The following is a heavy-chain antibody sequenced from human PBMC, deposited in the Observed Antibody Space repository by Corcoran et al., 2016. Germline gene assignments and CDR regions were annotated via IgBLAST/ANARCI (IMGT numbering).Heavy chain of an antibody. CDR3: ARSGYSYGLYFDY. D-gene: IGHD5-18*01. J-gene: IGHJ4*02. V-gene: IGHV3-53*01. Sequence: EVQLVESGGGLIQPGGSLRLSCAASGFTVSSNYMSWVRQAPGKGLECVSVIYSGGSTYYADSVKGRFTISRDNSKNTLYLQMNSLRAEDTAVYYCARSGYSYGLYFDYWGQGTLVTVSS. CDR2: IYSGGST. CDR1: GFTVSSNY.